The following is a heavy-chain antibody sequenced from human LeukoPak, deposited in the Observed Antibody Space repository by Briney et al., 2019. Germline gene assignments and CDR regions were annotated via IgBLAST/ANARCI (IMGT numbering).Heavy chain of an antibody. CDR3: GRSYVSVAGKEALFDY. D-gene: IGHD6-19*01. J-gene: IGHJ4*02. CDR1: GGSIGTSTYY. CDR2: THYSGTT. V-gene: IGHV4-39*07. Sequence: SETLSLTCTVSGGSIGTSTYYWGWIRQPPGKGLEWIGNTHYSGTTYYSASLKSRATISVDTSKSQFSLKMTSVTTADTAIYYCGRSYVSVAGKEALFDYWGQGTLVTVSS.